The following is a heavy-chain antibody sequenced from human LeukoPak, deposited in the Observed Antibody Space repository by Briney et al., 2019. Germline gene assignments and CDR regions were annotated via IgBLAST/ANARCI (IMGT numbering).Heavy chain of an antibody. J-gene: IGHJ3*02. V-gene: IGHV5-51*01. CDR3: ARRPGGAFDI. D-gene: IGHD1-14*01. CDR2: IFPSDSDT. CDR1: GYYFNTNW. Sequence: KACCTGSGYYFNTNWIGWVRQMPGKGLEWMGIIFPSDSDTIYSPPFQGQVTFSADKSINTAYLQWSSLKASDTAIYYCARRPGGAFDIWGQ.